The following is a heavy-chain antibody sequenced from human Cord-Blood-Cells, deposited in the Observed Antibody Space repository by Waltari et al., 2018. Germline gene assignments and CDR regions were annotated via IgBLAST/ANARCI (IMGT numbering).Heavy chain of an antibody. D-gene: IGHD3-10*01. CDR3: ARAAYGSGKGPGWTNFDY. CDR2: INPKSGGT. CDR1: GYTFTGYY. J-gene: IGHJ4*02. V-gene: IGHV1-2*04. Sequence: QVQLVQSGAEVKKPGASVKVSCKASGYTFTGYYMHWVRQAPGQGLEWMGWINPKSGGTNNAQKFQGWVTMTRDTSISTAYMELSRLRSDDTAVYYCARAAYGSGKGPGWTNFDYWGQGTLVTVSS.